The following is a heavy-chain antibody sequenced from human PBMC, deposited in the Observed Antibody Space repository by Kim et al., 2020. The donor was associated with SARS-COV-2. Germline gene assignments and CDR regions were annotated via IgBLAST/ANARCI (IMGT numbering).Heavy chain of an antibody. Sequence: ASVKVSCKASGYTFTGYYMHWVRQAPGQGLEWMGWINPNSGGTNYAQKFQGRVTMTRDTSISTAYMELSRLRSDDTAVYYCARGRSSGYTGPGAFDIWGQGAMVTVSS. CDR2: INPNSGGT. CDR1: GYTFTGYY. CDR3: ARGRSSGYTGPGAFDI. J-gene: IGHJ3*02. D-gene: IGHD3-22*01. V-gene: IGHV1-2*02.